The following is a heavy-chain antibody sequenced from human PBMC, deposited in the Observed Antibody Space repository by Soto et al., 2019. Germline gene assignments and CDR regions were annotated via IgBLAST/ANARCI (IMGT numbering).Heavy chain of an antibody. CDR2: VYHTGTT. CDR1: GGPVSGDDLY. CDR3: ARELREWFDP. J-gene: IGHJ5*02. V-gene: IGHV4-31*02. Sequence: SETLSLTCVVSGGPVSGDDLYWSWIRHLPGKGLEWIANVYHTGTTYYNPSLKSRVSMSVDTSQNQFSLKLSSVTAADTAVYYCARELREWFDPWGQGTLVTVSS.